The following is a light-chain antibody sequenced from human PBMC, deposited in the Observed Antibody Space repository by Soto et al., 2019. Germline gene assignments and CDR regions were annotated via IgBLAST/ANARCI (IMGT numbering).Light chain of an antibody. CDR3: ATWDGSLNGYV. Sequence: QSVLTQSPSASGTPGQRVTISCSGSSSNIGSNAVNWYQHLPGTAPKLLVYGHNQRPSGVPDRFSGSQSGTSASLAISGLQSEDEADYYCATWDGSLNGYVFGPGTKVTVL. J-gene: IGLJ1*01. CDR2: GHN. CDR1: SSNIGSNA. V-gene: IGLV1-44*01.